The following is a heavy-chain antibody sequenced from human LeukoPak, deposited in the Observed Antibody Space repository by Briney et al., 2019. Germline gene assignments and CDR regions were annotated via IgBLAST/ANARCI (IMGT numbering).Heavy chain of an antibody. CDR1: GYTLTELS. CDR2: FDPEDGET. Sequence: GASVKVSCKVSGYTLTELSMHWVRQAPGKGLEWMGGFDPEDGETIYAQKFQGRVTMTEDTSTDTDYMELSSLRSEDTAVYYCATDSLVVPAAHYGMDVWGQGTTVTVSS. V-gene: IGHV1-24*01. CDR3: ATDSLVVPAAHYGMDV. D-gene: IGHD2-2*01. J-gene: IGHJ6*02.